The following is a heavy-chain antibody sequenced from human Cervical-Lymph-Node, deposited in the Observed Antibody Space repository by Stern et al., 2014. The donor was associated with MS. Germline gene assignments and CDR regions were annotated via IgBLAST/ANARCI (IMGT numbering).Heavy chain of an antibody. J-gene: IGHJ6*01. V-gene: IGHV3-30*09. CDR3: VRTESFYYYDGMDV. CDR2: ISHDGSNK. Sequence: VQLVESGGGVVPPGRSLRLSCADSGSTFSKSAMHWVRQAPGKGLEWVAVISHDGSNKQYGDSVKGRLAISRDNSRNTLSLEIYSLRAEDTAVYYCVRTESFYYYDGMDVWGTGPRSSSPQ. CDR1: GSTFSKSA.